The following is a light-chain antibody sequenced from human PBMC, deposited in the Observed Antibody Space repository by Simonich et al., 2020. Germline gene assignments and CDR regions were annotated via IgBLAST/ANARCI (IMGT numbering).Light chain of an antibody. Sequence: DIQMTHSPSTLSASVGARVHITCRASQSISSWLAWYQQKPGKAPKLLSYKASSLESGVPSRFSGSGSGTEFTITISSLQPEYFATYYCQQFNSYPLTFGGGTKVEIK. CDR3: QQFNSYPLT. CDR1: QSISSW. J-gene: IGKJ4*01. CDR2: KAS. V-gene: IGKV1-5*03.